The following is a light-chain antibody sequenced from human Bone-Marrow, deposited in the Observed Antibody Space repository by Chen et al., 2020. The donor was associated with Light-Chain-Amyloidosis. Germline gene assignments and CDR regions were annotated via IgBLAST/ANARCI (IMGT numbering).Light chain of an antibody. CDR1: QSISNS. CDR3: QRYGV. J-gene: IGKJ4*01. CDR2: DAS. Sequence: IVLTQSPGPLSLSPGERATLSCRASQSISNSLAWYQQKPGQAPRLLIYDASSRATGIPVRFSGSGSGTDFTLTISRLEPEDFAVYYCQRYGVFGGGTKVEIK. V-gene: IGKV3-20*01.